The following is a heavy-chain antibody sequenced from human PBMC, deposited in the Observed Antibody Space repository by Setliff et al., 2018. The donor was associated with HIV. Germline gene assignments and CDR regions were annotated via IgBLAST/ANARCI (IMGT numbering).Heavy chain of an antibody. CDR2: TYYSGST. D-gene: IGHD3-16*02. Sequence: PSETLSLTCTVSGGSISSYYWSWIRQPPGKGLEWIGYTYYSGSTNYNPSLKSRVTISVDTSKNQFSLKLSSVTAADTAVYYCAGAITFGGVIVHWGQGTLVTVSS. CDR3: AGAITFGGVIVH. CDR1: GGSISSYY. V-gene: IGHV4-59*01. J-gene: IGHJ4*02.